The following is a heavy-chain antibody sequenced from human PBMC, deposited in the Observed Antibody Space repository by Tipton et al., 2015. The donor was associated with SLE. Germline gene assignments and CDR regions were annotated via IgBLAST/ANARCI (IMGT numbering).Heavy chain of an antibody. CDR3: ARRSDDYSNWFDP. J-gene: IGHJ5*02. CDR2: IYYSGST. CDR1: GGSFRSSSNY. Sequence: TLSLTCTVSGGSFRSSSNYWGWIRQSPGKGLEWIGNIYYSGSTYYNPSLKSRVTISVDTSTNQFSLELSSMTAADTAVYYCARRSDDYSNWFDPWGQGTQVSVSS. D-gene: IGHD4-11*01. V-gene: IGHV4-39*07.